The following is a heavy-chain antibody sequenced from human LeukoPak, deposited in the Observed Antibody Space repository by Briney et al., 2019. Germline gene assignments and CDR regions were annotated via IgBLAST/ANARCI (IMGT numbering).Heavy chain of an antibody. CDR2: IYSGGST. D-gene: IGHD3-10*01. CDR1: GFTVSSNY. Sequence: GGSLRPSCAASGFTVSSNYMSWVRQAPGKGLEWVSVIYSGGSTYYADSVKGRFTISRDNSKNTLYLQMNSLRAEDTAVYYCARDITMVRGVISLWGQGTLVTVSS. CDR3: ARDITMVRGVISL. J-gene: IGHJ4*02. V-gene: IGHV3-53*01.